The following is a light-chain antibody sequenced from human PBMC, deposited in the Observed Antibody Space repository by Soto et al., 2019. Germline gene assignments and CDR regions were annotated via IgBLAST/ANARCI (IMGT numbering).Light chain of an antibody. J-gene: IGLJ3*02. V-gene: IGLV2-23*02. Sequence: QSALTQPASVSVSPGQSITISCSGSSGDVGNYDLVSWYQQIPGKAPQLMIFEVSRRPSRVSDRFSGSKSGNTASLTISGLQAEDEGDFYCCSYAGNGAWVFGGGTKLTVL. CDR1: SGDVGNYDL. CDR2: EVS. CDR3: CSYAGNGAWV.